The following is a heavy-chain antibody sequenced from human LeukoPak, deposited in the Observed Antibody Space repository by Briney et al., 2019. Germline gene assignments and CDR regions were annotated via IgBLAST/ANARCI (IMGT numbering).Heavy chain of an antibody. J-gene: IGHJ3*02. Sequence: ASVKVSCKASGYTLTGYYMHWVRQAPGQGLEWMGWINPNSGGTNYAQKFQGRVTMTRDTSISTAYMELSRLRSDDTAVYYCARGSALDYDFWSGPTNAFDIWGQGTMVTVSS. V-gene: IGHV1-2*02. D-gene: IGHD3-3*01. CDR2: INPNSGGT. CDR1: GYTLTGYY. CDR3: ARGSALDYDFWSGPTNAFDI.